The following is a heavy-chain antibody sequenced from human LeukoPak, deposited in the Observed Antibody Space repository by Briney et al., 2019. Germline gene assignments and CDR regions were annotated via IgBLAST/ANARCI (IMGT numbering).Heavy chain of an antibody. V-gene: IGHV3-21*04. CDR2: ISSSSSYI. J-gene: IGHJ4*02. D-gene: IGHD1-26*01. Sequence: GGSLRLSCAASGFTFSSYSMNWVRQAPGKGLEWVSSISSSSSYIYYADSVKGRFTISRDNSKNTLYLQMNSLRAEDTAVYYCAKPLIVGATAFDYWGQGTLVTVSS. CDR3: AKPLIVGATAFDY. CDR1: GFTFSSYS.